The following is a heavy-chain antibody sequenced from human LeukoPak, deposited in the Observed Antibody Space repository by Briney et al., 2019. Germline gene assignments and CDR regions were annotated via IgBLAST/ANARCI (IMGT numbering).Heavy chain of an antibody. D-gene: IGHD1-1*01. V-gene: IGHV3-11*01. CDR2: SNSRGDVI. J-gene: IGHJ4*02. CDR3: ASNHPSRNDGWPLFDS. CDR1: GFTFSDYC. Sequence: SGGSLRLSCAVSGFTFSDYCMSRIRQAPGQGPEWLSYSNSRGDVIFYGDSMKGRCTISRDNAKRSLYLQINSVRVEDTAVYFCASNHPSRNDGWPLFDSWGRGTLVTVSS.